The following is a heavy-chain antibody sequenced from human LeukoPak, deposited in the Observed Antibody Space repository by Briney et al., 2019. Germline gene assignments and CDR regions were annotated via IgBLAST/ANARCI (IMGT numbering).Heavy chain of an antibody. D-gene: IGHD3-22*01. Sequence: SETLSLTCTVSGGSISTYFWSWIRQPPGKGLEWIGYFYYSGSTHYNPSLKTRVSMSVDTSKSQFSLKLSSVTAADTAVYYCAREAYYDSSGLVLDIWGQGTTVTVSS. J-gene: IGHJ3*02. CDR2: FYYSGST. CDR1: GGSISTYF. V-gene: IGHV4-59*01. CDR3: AREAYYDSSGLVLDI.